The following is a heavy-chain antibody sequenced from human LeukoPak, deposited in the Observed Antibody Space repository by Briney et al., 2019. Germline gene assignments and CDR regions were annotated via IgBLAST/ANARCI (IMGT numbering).Heavy chain of an antibody. Sequence: PSETLSLTCTVSGGSISSSSYYWGWIRQPPGKGLEWIGSIYYSGSTYYNPSLKSRVTISVDTSKNQFSLKLSSVTAADTAVYYCARHGRGNLDNWFDPWGQGTLVTVSS. J-gene: IGHJ5*02. V-gene: IGHV4-39*01. CDR1: GGSISSSSYY. CDR2: IYYSGST. D-gene: IGHD2-15*01. CDR3: ARHGRGNLDNWFDP.